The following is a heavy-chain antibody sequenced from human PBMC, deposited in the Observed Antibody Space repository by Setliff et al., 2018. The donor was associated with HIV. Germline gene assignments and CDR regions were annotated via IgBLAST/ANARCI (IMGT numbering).Heavy chain of an antibody. V-gene: IGHV1-18*01. Sequence: ASVKVSCKASGYTFTSYGISWVRQAPGQGLEWMGWISAYNGNTNYAQKLQGRVTMTTDTSTSTAYMELRSLRSDDTAVYYCAGVGILLWFGELTEAPLDYWGQGTLVTVSS. J-gene: IGHJ4*02. D-gene: IGHD3-10*01. CDR3: AGVGILLWFGELTEAPLDY. CDR2: ISAYNGNT. CDR1: GYTFTSYG.